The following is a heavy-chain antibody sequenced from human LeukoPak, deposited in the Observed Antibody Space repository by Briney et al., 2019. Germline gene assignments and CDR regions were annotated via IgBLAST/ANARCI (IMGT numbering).Heavy chain of an antibody. V-gene: IGHV1-69*13. D-gene: IGHD1-26*01. CDR3: AGVGATTSTEFDP. J-gene: IGHJ5*02. Sequence: SVKVSCTASGGTLSSYAISWVRQAPGQGLEWMGGIIPIFNTANYAQKFQGKVTITADVSTSTAYMELSSLKSEDTAVYYCAGVGATTSTEFDPWGQGTLVTVSS. CDR1: GGTLSSYA. CDR2: IIPIFNTA.